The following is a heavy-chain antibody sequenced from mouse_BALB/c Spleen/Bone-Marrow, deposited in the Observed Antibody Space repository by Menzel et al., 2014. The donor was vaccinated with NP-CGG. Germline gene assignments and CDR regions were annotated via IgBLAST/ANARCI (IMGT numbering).Heavy chain of an antibody. CDR2: INPSNGRA. J-gene: IGHJ1*01. Sequence: QVHLQQSGAEVVKPGASVRLSCKTSGYTFXNYWMHWVKQRPGQGLEWIGDINPSNGRATYSEKFKSKATLTVDTSSSTAYMQLSSLTSEDSAVYYCARYYNYYFDVWGAGTTVTVSS. D-gene: IGHD1-1*01. CDR3: ARYYNYYFDV. CDR1: GYTFXNYW. V-gene: IGHV1S81*02.